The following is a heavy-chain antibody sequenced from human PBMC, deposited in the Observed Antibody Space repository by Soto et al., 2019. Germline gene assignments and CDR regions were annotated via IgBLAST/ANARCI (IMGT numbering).Heavy chain of an antibody. D-gene: IGHD5-18*01. Sequence: QVQLQESGPGLVKPSETLSLTCTVSGGSISSYYWIWIRQPPGKGREGVGDIYYSGSTNYNPSLKSRVTMSVDTSKNQFSLKLSSVTAADTAVYYCARDKGYGTDYWGQGTLVTVSS. V-gene: IGHV4-59*13. CDR1: GGSISSYY. CDR3: ARDKGYGTDY. J-gene: IGHJ4*02. CDR2: IYYSGST.